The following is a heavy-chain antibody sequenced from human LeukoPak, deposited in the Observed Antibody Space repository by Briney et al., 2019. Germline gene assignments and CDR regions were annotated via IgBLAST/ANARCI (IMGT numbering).Heavy chain of an antibody. CDR1: GGSISSGDDY. V-gene: IGHV4-30-4*01. CDR2: IYYSGST. D-gene: IGHD3-10*01. CDR3: ARDPRVEGSGSYPENSY. J-gene: IGHJ4*02. Sequence: NPSETLSLTCTVSGGSISSGDDYWRWSRQPPGKGLEWIVYIYYSGSTYYNPSLKSRVTISVDTSKNQFSLKLSSVTAADTAVYYCARDPRVEGSGSYPENSYWGQGTLVTVSS.